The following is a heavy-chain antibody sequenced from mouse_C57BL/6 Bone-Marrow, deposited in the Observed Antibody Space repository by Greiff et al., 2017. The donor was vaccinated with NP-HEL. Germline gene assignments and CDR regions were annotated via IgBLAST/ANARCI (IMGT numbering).Heavy chain of an antibody. V-gene: IGHV5-4*01. D-gene: IGHD1-1*01. CDR2: ISDGGSYT. J-gene: IGHJ1*03. Sequence: EVQGVESGGGLVKPGGSLKLSCAASGFTFSSYAMSWVRQTPEKRLEWVATISDGGSYTYYPDNVKGRFTISRDNAKNNLYLQMSHLKSEDTAMYYCARESSWWYFDVCGTGTTVTVSS. CDR1: GFTFSSYA. CDR3: ARESSWWYFDV.